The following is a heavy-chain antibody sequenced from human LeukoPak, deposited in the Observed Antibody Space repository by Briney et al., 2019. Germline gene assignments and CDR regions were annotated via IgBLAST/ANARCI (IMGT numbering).Heavy chain of an antibody. D-gene: IGHD3-22*01. Sequence: PGGSLRLSCAASEFTFSSYWMSWVRQAPGKGLEWVAVISYDGSNKYYADSVKGRFTISRDNSKNTLYLQMNSLRAEDTAVYYCAKDGSGGVSDSSGYPQYSPFDYWGQGTLVTVSS. CDR1: EFTFSSYW. CDR2: ISYDGSNK. CDR3: AKDGSGGVSDSSGYPQYSPFDY. V-gene: IGHV3-30*18. J-gene: IGHJ4*02.